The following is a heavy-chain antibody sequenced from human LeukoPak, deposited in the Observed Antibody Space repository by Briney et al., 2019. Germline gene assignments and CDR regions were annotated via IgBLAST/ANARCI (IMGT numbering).Heavy chain of an antibody. V-gene: IGHV3-21*01. Sequence: PGGSLRLSCAASGFTFSTYSMNWVRQAPGKGLEWVSSISSSSSYIYYADSVKGRFTISRDNAKNSLYLQMNSLRAEDTAVYYCASGHCSGDSCYSTFDYWGQGTLVTVSS. D-gene: IGHD2-15*01. CDR1: GFTFSTYS. J-gene: IGHJ4*02. CDR2: ISSSSSYI. CDR3: ASGHCSGDSCYSTFDY.